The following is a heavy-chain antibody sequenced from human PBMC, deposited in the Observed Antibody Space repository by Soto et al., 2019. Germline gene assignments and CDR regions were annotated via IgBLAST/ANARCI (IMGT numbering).Heavy chain of an antibody. CDR1: GFTFITYG. V-gene: IGHV3-30*18. CDR2: ISNNGINK. Sequence: LRLSCAASGFTFITYGMHWVRQAPGKGLEWLAVISNNGINKYYADSVKGRFTISRDNSRDTLFLQMNSLRGEDTAIYYCANVIRADSTSSNFYYYSGLDVWGQGTTVTVSS. J-gene: IGHJ6*02. D-gene: IGHD6-6*01. CDR3: ANVIRADSTSSNFYYYSGLDV.